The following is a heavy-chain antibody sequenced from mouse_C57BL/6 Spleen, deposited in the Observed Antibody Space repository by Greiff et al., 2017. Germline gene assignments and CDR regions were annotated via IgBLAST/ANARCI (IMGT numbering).Heavy chain of an antibody. V-gene: IGHV14-2*01. CDR3: ARLKGIATVVFDY. J-gene: IGHJ2*01. D-gene: IGHD1-1*01. CDR1: GFNIKDYY. CDR2: IDPEDGET. Sequence: VQLQQSGAELVKPGASVKLSCTASGFNIKDYYMHWVKQRTEQGLEWIGRIDPEDGETKYAQKFQGKATITADTSSNTAYLQLSSLTSEDTAVYYCARLKGIATVVFDYWGQGTTLTVSS.